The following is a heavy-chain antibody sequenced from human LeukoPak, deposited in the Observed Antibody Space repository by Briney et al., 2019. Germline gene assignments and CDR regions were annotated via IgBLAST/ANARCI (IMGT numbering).Heavy chain of an antibody. CDR2: IYYSGST. D-gene: IGHD3-3*01. Sequence: WIRQPPGKGLEWIGSIYYSGSTYYNPSLKSRVTISVDTSKNQFSLKLSSVTAADTAVYYCARHSTIFGVVGGFDPWGQGTLVTVSS. CDR3: ARHSTIFGVVGGFDP. V-gene: IGHV4-39*01. J-gene: IGHJ5*02.